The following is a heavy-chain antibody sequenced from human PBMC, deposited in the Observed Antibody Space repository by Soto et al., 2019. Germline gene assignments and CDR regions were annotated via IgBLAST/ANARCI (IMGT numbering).Heavy chain of an antibody. J-gene: IGHJ3*02. CDR1: GFTFSSYG. CDR3: AKAGSGDAFDI. CDR2: ISYDGSNK. Sequence: QVQLVESGGGVVQPGRSLRLSCAASGFTFSSYGMHWVRQAPGKGLEGVAVISYDGSNKYYADSVKGRFTISRDNSKNTLYLQMNSLRAEDTAVYYCAKAGSGDAFDIWGQGTMVTVSS. V-gene: IGHV3-30*18. D-gene: IGHD6-19*01.